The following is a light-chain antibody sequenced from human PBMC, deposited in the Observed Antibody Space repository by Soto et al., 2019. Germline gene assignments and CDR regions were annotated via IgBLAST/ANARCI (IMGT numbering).Light chain of an antibody. CDR2: SNN. V-gene: IGLV1-44*01. Sequence: HSVLTQPPSASGTPGQRVTISCSGSSSNIGRNAVNWYQHLPGTAPKLLIYSNNERPSGVPDRFSGSKSGTSASLAISGLQSEDEADYYCTAWDDSLSGHVVFGGGTKLTVL. J-gene: IGLJ2*01. CDR1: SSNIGRNA. CDR3: TAWDDSLSGHVV.